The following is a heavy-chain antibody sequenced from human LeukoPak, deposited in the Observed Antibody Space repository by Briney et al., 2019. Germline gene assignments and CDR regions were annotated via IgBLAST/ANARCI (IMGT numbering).Heavy chain of an antibody. V-gene: IGHV1-2*02. D-gene: IGHD6-13*01. CDR2: INPNSGGT. CDR3: ARRSIAAAGTDRYYFDY. CDR1: GYTFTGYY. Sequence: ASVKLSCKASGYTFTGYYMHWVRQAPGQGLERMGWINPNSGGTNYAQKFQGRVTMTRDTSISTAYMELSRLRSDDTAVYYCARRSIAAAGTDRYYFDYWGQGTLVTVSS. J-gene: IGHJ4*02.